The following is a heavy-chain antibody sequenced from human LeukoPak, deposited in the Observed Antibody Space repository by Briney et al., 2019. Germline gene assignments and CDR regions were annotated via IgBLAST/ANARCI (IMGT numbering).Heavy chain of an antibody. CDR3: AKDKVVRVTMVRADY. V-gene: IGHV3-23*01. CDR1: GFTYSSYA. Sequence: GGSLRLSCAASGFTYSSYAMSWVRQAPGKGLEWVSAISGSGGSTYYADSVKGRFTISRDNSKNTLYLQMNSLRAEDTAVYYCAKDKVVRVTMVRADYWGQGTLVTVSS. J-gene: IGHJ4*02. D-gene: IGHD3-10*01. CDR2: ISGSGGST.